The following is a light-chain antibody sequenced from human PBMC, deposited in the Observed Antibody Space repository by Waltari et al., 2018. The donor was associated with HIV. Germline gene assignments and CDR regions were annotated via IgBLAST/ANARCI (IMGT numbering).Light chain of an antibody. CDR3: LLSYSGARLV. J-gene: IGLJ3*02. Sequence: QAVVTQEPSLTVSPGGTVTLTCGSSTGAVTSGHYPYWFQQKPGQAPRTLIYDTSNKHSGTPARVSGSLLGGKAALTLSGAQPEDEAEYYCLLSYSGARLVFGGGTKLTVL. CDR1: TGAVTSGHY. V-gene: IGLV7-46*01. CDR2: DTS.